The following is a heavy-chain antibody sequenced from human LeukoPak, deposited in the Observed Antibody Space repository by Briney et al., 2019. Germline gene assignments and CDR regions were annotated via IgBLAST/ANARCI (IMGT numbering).Heavy chain of an antibody. CDR1: GYTFTSYG. CDR2: ISAYNGNT. CDR3: ARDLDDILTGYQDAFDI. J-gene: IGHJ3*02. D-gene: IGHD3-9*01. V-gene: IGHV1-18*04. Sequence: ASVKVSCKASGYTFTSYGISWVRQAPGQGLEWMGWISAYNGNTNYAQKLQGRVTMTTDTPTSTAYMELRSLRSDDTAVYYCARDLDDILTGYQDAFDIWGQGTMVTVSS.